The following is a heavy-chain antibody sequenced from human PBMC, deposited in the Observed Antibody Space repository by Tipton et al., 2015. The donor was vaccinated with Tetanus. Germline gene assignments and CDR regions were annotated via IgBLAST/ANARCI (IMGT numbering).Heavy chain of an antibody. CDR2: AHPRGST. CDR1: GGSFSGSY. J-gene: IGHJ4*02. Sequence: TLSLTCAVYGGSFSGSYWSWVRQPPGKGLEWIGEAHPRGSTNYNPSLKSRVTISLDTSKTHFYLNLSSVTAADTAVYYCARPIKQWLAPVDSWGQGTLVTVSS. CDR3: ARPIKQWLAPVDS. D-gene: IGHD6-19*01. V-gene: IGHV4-34*01.